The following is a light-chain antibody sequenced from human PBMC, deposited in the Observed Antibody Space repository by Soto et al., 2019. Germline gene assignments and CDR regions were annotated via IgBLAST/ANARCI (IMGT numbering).Light chain of an antibody. J-gene: IGLJ2*01. CDR2: EVT. CDR1: SSDFGSYNR. Sequence: QSALTQPPSVSGSPGQSVTISCTGTSSDFGSYNRVSWYQQPPGTAPKLMIYEVTNRPSGVPDRFSGSKSGNTASLTISGLQAEDEADYYCSSYTSNSTVVFGGGTKLTVL. V-gene: IGLV2-18*02. CDR3: SSYTSNSTVV.